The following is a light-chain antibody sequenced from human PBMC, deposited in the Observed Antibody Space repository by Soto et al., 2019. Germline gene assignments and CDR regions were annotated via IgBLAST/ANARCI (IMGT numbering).Light chain of an antibody. CDR2: DNN. CDR1: SSNIGNNY. Sequence: VLTQPPSVSAAPGQKVTISCSGSSSNIGNNYVSWYQQLPGTAPKLLIYDNNKRPSGIPDRFSGSKSGTSATLGITGLQTGDEADYYCGTWDSSLSAGLFGTGTKVTVL. J-gene: IGLJ1*01. CDR3: GTWDSSLSAGL. V-gene: IGLV1-51*01.